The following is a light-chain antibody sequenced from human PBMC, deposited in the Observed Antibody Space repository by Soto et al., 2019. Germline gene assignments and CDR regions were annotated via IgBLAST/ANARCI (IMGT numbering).Light chain of an antibody. CDR2: DVN. V-gene: IGLV2-14*03. CDR1: SSDVGGYNF. CDR3: CSYSGSSTIVV. J-gene: IGLJ2*01. Sequence: QSVLTQPASVYGSPGQSITISCTGTSSDVGGYNFVSWYQQHPGKAPRLMILDVNNRPSGVSTRFSGSKSGNTASLTISGLQAEDEADYYCCSYSGSSTIVVFGGGTKLTVL.